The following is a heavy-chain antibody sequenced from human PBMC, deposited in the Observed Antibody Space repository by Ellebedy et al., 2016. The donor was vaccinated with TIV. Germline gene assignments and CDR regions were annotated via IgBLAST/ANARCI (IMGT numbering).Heavy chain of an antibody. D-gene: IGHD6-13*01. CDR3: AIRFPYSSSYPLDY. J-gene: IGHJ4*02. V-gene: IGHV5-10-1*01. CDR1: GYSFTSYW. CDR2: IDPSDSYT. Sequence: GESLKISCKGSGYSFTSYWISWVRQMPGKGLEWMGRIDPSDSYTNYSPSFQGHVTISADKSISTAYLQWSGLKASDTAMYYCAIRFPYSSSYPLDYWGQGTLVTVSS.